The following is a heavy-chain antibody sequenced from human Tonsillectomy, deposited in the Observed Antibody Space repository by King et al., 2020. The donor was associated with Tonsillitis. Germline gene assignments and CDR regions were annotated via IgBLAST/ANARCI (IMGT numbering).Heavy chain of an antibody. D-gene: IGHD1-1*01. V-gene: IGHV5-51*01. CDR3: ARPEEPYTTISAFHF. Sequence: QLVQSGAEVKKPGESLKISCKGSGYIFTTYWIGWVRQMPGQGLEWMGIIYPGDSHIRYSPSFEGQVSISADKSISSAYLQWSSLKASDTAMYYCARPEEPYTTISAFHFWGQGTMVTVSS. CDR1: GYIFTTYW. CDR2: IYPGDSHI. J-gene: IGHJ3*01.